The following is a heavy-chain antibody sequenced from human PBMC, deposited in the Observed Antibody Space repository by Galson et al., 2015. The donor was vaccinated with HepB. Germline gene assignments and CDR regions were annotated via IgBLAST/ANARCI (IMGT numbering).Heavy chain of an antibody. CDR1: GFDFGGNR. V-gene: IGHV3-7*03. Sequence: SLRLSCAASGFDFGGNRMSWVRQAPGKGLECLGNIKEDGSEAYYVGSVRGRFTISRDNAKNSLYLQMNSLTADDTAVYYCAQSGWGQRGYWGQGTLVAVSS. CDR3: AQSGWGQRGY. J-gene: IGHJ4*02. D-gene: IGHD3-16*01. CDR2: IKEDGSEA.